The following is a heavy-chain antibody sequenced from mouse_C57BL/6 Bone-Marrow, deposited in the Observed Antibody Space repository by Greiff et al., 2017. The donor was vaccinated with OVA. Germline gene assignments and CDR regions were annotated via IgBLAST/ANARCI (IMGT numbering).Heavy chain of an antibody. CDR3: ASSIYDGYYGFAY. J-gene: IGHJ3*01. Sequence: VQLQQSGAELVKPGASVKLSCTASGFNIKDYSMPWVKQRPEQGLEWIGRIDPEDGDTKYAPKFQGKATITADTSSNTAYLQLSRLTSEDTDVYYCASSIYDGYYGFAYWGQGTLVTVSA. D-gene: IGHD2-3*01. V-gene: IGHV14-2*01. CDR1: GFNIKDYS. CDR2: IDPEDGDT.